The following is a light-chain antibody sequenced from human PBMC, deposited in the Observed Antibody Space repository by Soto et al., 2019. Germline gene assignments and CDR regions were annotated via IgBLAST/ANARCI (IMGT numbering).Light chain of an antibody. Sequence: EIVLTQSPGTLSLSPGERATLSCRASQSVSSIYLAWYQHKPGQAPRLFIYGASSRATGIPDRFSGSGFGTDFTLTISRLEPEDFAVYYCQQYGSSSWTFGRGTTVEIK. CDR1: QSVSSIY. J-gene: IGKJ1*01. CDR2: GAS. V-gene: IGKV3-20*01. CDR3: QQYGSSSWT.